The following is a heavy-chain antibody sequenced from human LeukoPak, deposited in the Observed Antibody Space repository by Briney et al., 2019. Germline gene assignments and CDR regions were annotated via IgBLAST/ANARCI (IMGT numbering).Heavy chain of an antibody. CDR3: TSDANTFFGVDTRLNY. Sequence: PGGSLRLSCAASGFTFSNYAMSWVRQAPGKGLEWVSGITGSGGTTYYADSVKGRFTISRDNSKKTLYLQLNSLRVEDTVLYYCTSDANTFFGVDTRLNYWGQGTLVTVSS. V-gene: IGHV3-23*01. J-gene: IGHJ4*02. CDR2: ITGSGGTT. CDR1: GFTFSNYA. D-gene: IGHD3-3*01.